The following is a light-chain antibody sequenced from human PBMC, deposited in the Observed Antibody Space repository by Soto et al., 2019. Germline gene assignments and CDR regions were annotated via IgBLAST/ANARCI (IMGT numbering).Light chain of an antibody. J-gene: IGKJ1*01. Sequence: EVVLMQSPGTLSLSPGERATLSCRASQSVSATYIAWYQQKSGQAPRLLLYGASSRATGIPDRFSGSGSGTEFTLTIDRLEPEDFATYYCQQYGSSPRAFGQGTKVDIK. CDR1: QSVSATY. V-gene: IGKV3-20*01. CDR3: QQYGSSPRA. CDR2: GAS.